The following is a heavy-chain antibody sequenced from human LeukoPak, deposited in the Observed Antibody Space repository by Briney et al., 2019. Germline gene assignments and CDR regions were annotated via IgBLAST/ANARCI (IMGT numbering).Heavy chain of an antibody. Sequence: GGSLRLSCSVSGFTFSSYTMHWVRQAPGKGLEYVSSIKINGGRTYYADSVKGRFTISRDNSKNTLYLQMSSLRAEDTAVYYCVKDKWIDHWGQGTLVTVSS. V-gene: IGHV3-64D*09. CDR3: VKDKWIDH. CDR2: IKINGGRT. J-gene: IGHJ4*02. D-gene: IGHD2-8*01. CDR1: GFTFSSYT.